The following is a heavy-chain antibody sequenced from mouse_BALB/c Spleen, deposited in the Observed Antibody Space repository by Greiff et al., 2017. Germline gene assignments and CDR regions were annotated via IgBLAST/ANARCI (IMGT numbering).Heavy chain of an antibody. CDR3: ARHTTMITSFDY. Sequence: EVNVVESGGGLVKLGGSLKLSCAASGFTFSSYYMSWVRQTPEKRLELVAAINSNGGSTYYPDTVKGRFTISRDNAKNTLYLQMSSLKSEDTALYYCARHTTMITSFDYWGQGTTLTVSS. CDR2: INSNGGST. CDR1: GFTFSSYY. V-gene: IGHV5-6-2*01. D-gene: IGHD2-4*01. J-gene: IGHJ2*01.